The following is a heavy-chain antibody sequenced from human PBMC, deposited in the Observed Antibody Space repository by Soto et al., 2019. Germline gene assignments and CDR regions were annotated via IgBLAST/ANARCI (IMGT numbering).Heavy chain of an antibody. CDR1: GGSISSYY. D-gene: IGHD6-6*01. J-gene: IGHJ6*03. Sequence: QVQLQESGPGLVKPSETLSLTCTVSGGSISSYYWSWIRQPPGKGLEWIGYIYYSGSTNYNPSLKSRVTISVDTSKNQFSLKLSSVTAADTAVYYCARFQDRSIAARPDYYYYYMDVWGKGTTVTVSS. V-gene: IGHV4-59*08. CDR3: ARFQDRSIAARPDYYYYYMDV. CDR2: IYYSGST.